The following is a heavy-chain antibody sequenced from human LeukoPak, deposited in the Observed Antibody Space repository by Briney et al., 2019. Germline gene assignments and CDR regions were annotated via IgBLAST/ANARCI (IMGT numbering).Heavy chain of an antibody. J-gene: IGHJ4*02. CDR2: IRYDGSNK. CDR1: GFTFSSYG. CDR3: AKDLIGYCSSTSCYGPVDY. D-gene: IGHD2-2*01. Sequence: GGSLRLSCAASGFTFSSYGMHWVRQAPGKGLEWVAFIRYDGSNKYYADSVKGRFTISRDNSKNTLYLQMNSLRAEDTAVYYCAKDLIGYCSSTSCYGPVDYWGQGTLVTVSS. V-gene: IGHV3-30*02.